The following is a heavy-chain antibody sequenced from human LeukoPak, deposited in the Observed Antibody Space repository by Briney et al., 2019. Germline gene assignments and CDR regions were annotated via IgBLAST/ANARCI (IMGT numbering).Heavy chain of an antibody. CDR3: ARAPDFYYYYDSQTSPGPIHDAFDI. Sequence: SETLSLTCTVSGGSISSYYWSWIRQPPGKGLEWIGYIYYSGSTNYNPSLKSRVTISVDTSKNQFSLKLSSVTAADTAVYYCARAPDFYYYYDSQTSPGPIHDAFDIWGQGTMVTVSS. CDR2: IYYSGST. V-gene: IGHV4-59*01. D-gene: IGHD3-22*01. CDR1: GGSISSYY. J-gene: IGHJ3*02.